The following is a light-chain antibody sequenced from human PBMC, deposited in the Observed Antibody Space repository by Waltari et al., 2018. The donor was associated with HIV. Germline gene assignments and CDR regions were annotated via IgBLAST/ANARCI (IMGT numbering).Light chain of an antibody. J-gene: IGLJ2*01. Sequence: QSVLTQPPSASGTAGQRLTISCSGRRSNIGSNSVTWYQQVPGAAPTLLIYNNNQRPSGVPDRFSGSKSGTSASLAISGLQSDDEADYYCAAWDDDLNGLFGGGTKLTVL. V-gene: IGLV1-44*01. CDR3: AAWDDDLNGL. CDR2: NNN. CDR1: RSNIGSNS.